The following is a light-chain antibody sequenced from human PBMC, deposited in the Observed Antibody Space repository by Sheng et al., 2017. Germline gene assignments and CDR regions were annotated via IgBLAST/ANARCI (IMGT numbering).Light chain of an antibody. CDR1: QSISGRQ. CDR2: AAS. J-gene: IGKJ3*01. CDR3: QQYDNPPFT. Sequence: TQSPGTLSLSPGEGATLSCRASQSISGRQLAWYQQKPGKAPKLLIYAASSLQSGVPSRFSGSGSGTDFTFTISSLQPEDIATYYCQQYDNPPFTFGPGTKVDIK. V-gene: IGKV1-33*01.